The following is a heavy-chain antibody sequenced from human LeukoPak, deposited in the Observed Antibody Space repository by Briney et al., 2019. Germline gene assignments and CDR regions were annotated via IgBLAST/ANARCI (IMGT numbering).Heavy chain of an antibody. CDR3: ARQGSSSRIRTFDY. D-gene: IGHD6-19*01. V-gene: IGHV4-39*01. Sequence: SETLSLTCTVSGDSISSSTYYWGWIRQPPGKGLEWVGSTSYSRSTYYNPSLKSRVTISVDTSKNQFSLKLSSVTAADTAVYYCARQGSSSRIRTFDYWGQGTLVTVSS. CDR1: GDSISSSTYY. J-gene: IGHJ4*02. CDR2: TSYSRST.